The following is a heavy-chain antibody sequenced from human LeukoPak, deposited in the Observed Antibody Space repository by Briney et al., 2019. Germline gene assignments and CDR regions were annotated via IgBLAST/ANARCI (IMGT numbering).Heavy chain of an antibody. D-gene: IGHD3-10*01. CDR1: GYSFTSYG. CDR3: ARSQPYGSGSYYISPVDY. Sequence: GASVKVSCKASGYSFTSYGISWVRQAPGKGLEWMGWISAYNGNTNYAQKFQARVTMTTDTSTSTAFMELRSLSSDDTAVYYCARSQPYGSGSYYISPVDYWGQGTLVTVSS. V-gene: IGHV1-18*01. J-gene: IGHJ4*02. CDR2: ISAYNGNT.